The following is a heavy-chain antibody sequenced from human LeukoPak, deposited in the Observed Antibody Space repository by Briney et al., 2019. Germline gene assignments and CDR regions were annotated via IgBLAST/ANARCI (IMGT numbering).Heavy chain of an antibody. CDR1: GYSISSGYY. D-gene: IGHD6-6*01. Sequence: SETLSLTCTVSGYSISSGYYWGWIRQPPGKGLEWIGSIYYSGSTYYNPSLKSRVTIPVDTSKNQFSLKLSSVTAADTAVYYCARWQQLVSAFDIWGQGTMVTVSS. CDR2: IYYSGST. V-gene: IGHV4-38-2*02. CDR3: ARWQQLVSAFDI. J-gene: IGHJ3*02.